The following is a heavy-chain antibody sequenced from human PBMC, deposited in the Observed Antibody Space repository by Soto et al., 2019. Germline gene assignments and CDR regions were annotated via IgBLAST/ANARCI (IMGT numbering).Heavy chain of an antibody. CDR1: GFTFNSFD. CDR2: ISNGGVRA. CDR3: AKDSRRSSGWYYFNH. D-gene: IGHD6-19*01. J-gene: IGHJ4*02. Sequence: AGGSLRLSCAASGFTFNSFDLDWVRQAPGKGLEWVSGISNGGVRAYYADSVKGRFTISRDNSKNTLSLQMNSLRAEDTAVYYCAKDSRRSSGWYYFNHWGQGTLVTVSS. V-gene: IGHV3-23*01.